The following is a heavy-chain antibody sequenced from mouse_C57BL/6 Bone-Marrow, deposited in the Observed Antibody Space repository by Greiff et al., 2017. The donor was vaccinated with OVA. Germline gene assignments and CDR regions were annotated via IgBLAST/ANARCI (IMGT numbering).Heavy chain of an antibody. CDR3: ARGGTGGYYFDY. J-gene: IGHJ2*01. V-gene: IGHV1-66*01. CDR2: IYPGSGTT. Sequence: QVQLQQSGPELVKPGASVKISCKASGYSFTSYYIHWVKQRPGQGLEWIGWIYPGSGTTKYNEKFKGKATLTADTSSSTAYMQLSSLTSEDSAVYYCARGGTGGYYFDYWGQGTTLTVSS. D-gene: IGHD3-3*01. CDR1: GYSFTSYY.